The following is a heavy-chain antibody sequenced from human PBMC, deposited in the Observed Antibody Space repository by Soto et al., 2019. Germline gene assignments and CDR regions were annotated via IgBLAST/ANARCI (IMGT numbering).Heavy chain of an antibody. CDR1: GGSISRHF. CDR3: ARDLVRGIFYAMDV. J-gene: IGHJ6*02. V-gene: IGHV4-59*11. Sequence: NPSETLSLTCTVSGGSISRHFWSWVRQPPGKGLEWIGYIYYSGSTTYNPSLKSRVTISIDTSRTQFSLNLTSVTAADTAVYYCARDLVRGIFYAMDVWGQGTTVTVSS. CDR2: IYYSGST. D-gene: IGHD3-10*01.